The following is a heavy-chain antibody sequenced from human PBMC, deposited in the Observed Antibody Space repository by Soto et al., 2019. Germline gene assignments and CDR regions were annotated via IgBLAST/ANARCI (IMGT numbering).Heavy chain of an antibody. CDR1: GGTFSSYT. Sequence: SVKVSCKASGGTFSSYTISWVRQAPGQGLEWMGRIIPILGIANYAQKFQGRVTITADESTSTAYMELSSLRSEDTAVYYCARVGSGSYYNGGAFDIWGQGTMVTVSS. CDR2: IIPILGIA. D-gene: IGHD3-10*01. CDR3: ARVGSGSYYNGGAFDI. J-gene: IGHJ3*02. V-gene: IGHV1-69*02.